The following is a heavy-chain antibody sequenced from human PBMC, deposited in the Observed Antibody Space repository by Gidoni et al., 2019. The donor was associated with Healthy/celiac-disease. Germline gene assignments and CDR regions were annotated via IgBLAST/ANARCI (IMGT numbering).Heavy chain of an antibody. CDR3: AKHQIVVVITFSGDFDY. CDR2: ISGSGGST. D-gene: IGHD3-22*01. J-gene: IGHJ4*02. V-gene: IGHV3-23*04. CDR1: GFTFSSYA. Sequence: EVQLVESGGGLVQPGGSLRLSCSASGFTFSSYAMSWVRQAPGKGLEWVSAISGSGGSTYYADSVKGRFTISRDNSKNTLYLQMNSLRAEDTAVYYCAKHQIVVVITFSGDFDYWGQGTLVTVSS.